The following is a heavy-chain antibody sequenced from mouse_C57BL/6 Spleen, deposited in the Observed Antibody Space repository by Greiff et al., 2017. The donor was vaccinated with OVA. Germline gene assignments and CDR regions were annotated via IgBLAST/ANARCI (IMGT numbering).Heavy chain of an antibody. CDR2: IDPSDSYT. CDR1: GYTFTSYW. Sequence: QVQLKQPGAELVKPGASVKLSCKASGYTFTSYWMQWVKQRPGQGLEWIGEIDPSDSYTNYNQKFKGKATLTVDTSSSTAYMQLSSLTSEDSAVYYCARGGQDYEDYWGQGTTLTVSS. D-gene: IGHD2-4*01. J-gene: IGHJ2*01. V-gene: IGHV1-50*01. CDR3: ARGGQDYEDY.